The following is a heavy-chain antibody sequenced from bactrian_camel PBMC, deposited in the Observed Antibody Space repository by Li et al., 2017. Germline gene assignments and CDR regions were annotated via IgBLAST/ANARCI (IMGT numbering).Heavy chain of an antibody. CDR3: VKDPVGWTMAYHY. CDR2: INSGGGGA. Sequence: VQLVESGGGLVQPGGSLRLSCAASGFTFSSYEMMWVRQAPGKGLEWVSFINSGGGGARYTDAVKGRFTISRDNAKNTLYLQLNSLKTEDTAMYYCVKDPVGWTMAYHYWGQGTQVTVS. V-gene: IGHV3S1*01. CDR1: GFTFSSYE. J-gene: IGHJ4*01. D-gene: IGHD5*01.